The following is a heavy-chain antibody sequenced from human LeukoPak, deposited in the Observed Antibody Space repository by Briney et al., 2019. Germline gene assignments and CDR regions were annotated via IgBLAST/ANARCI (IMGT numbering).Heavy chain of an antibody. CDR1: GYTFTSYD. CDR3: ARDGLGSWGSYRELDS. D-gene: IGHD3-16*02. CDR2: MSPNSGHT. Sequence: ASVKVSCKASGYTFTSYDINWVRQATGQGLEWMGWMSPNSGHTGYAQKFQGRVTLTTETSTTTAYMELRDLRSDDTAVYYCARDGLGSWGSYRELDSWGQGTLVTVSS. J-gene: IGHJ4*02. V-gene: IGHV1-8*01.